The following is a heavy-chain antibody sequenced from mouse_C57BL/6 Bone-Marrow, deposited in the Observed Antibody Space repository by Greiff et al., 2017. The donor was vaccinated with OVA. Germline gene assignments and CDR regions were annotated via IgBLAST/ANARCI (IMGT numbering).Heavy chain of an antibody. D-gene: IGHD1-1*01. CDR3: ARLRLHYYYGSSPSYWYFDV. Sequence: QVQLQQPGAELVMPGASVKLSCKASGYTFTSYWMHWVKQRPGQGLEWIGEIDPSDSYTNYNQKFKGKSTLTVDKSSSTAYMQLSSLTSEDSAVYYCARLRLHYYYGSSPSYWYFDVWGTGTTVTVSS. CDR2: IDPSDSYT. V-gene: IGHV1-69*01. CDR1: GYTFTSYW. J-gene: IGHJ1*03.